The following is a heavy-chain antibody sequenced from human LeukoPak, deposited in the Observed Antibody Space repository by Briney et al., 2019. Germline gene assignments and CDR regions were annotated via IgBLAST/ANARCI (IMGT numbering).Heavy chain of an antibody. J-gene: IGHJ6*03. Sequence: GESLQISCNGSGYSFTSYWIGWVRQMPGKGREWMGIIYPGDSDTRYSPSFQGQVSISADKSISTAYLQWSILKASDTAMYYCARHPRRVRDSVYYMDVWGKGTTVTVSS. CDR3: ARHPRRVRDSVYYMDV. D-gene: IGHD3-10*01. CDR2: IYPGDSDT. CDR1: GYSFTSYW. V-gene: IGHV5-51*01.